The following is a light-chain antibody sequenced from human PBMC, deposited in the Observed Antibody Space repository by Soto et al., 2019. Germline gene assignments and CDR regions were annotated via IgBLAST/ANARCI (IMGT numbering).Light chain of an antibody. CDR1: QSISSN. CDR3: QQYSIWPYT. Sequence: EIVMTQSPATLSVSPGERATLSCRASQSISSNLAWYQQKPGQAPRLLIYGVSTRATGIPARFSGSGSGTEFTLTISSLQSEDFAVYYCQQYSIWPYTFGQGTKLEIK. V-gene: IGKV3-15*01. CDR2: GVS. J-gene: IGKJ2*01.